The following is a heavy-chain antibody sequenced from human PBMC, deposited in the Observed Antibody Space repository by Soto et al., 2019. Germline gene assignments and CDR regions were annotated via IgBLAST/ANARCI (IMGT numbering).Heavy chain of an antibody. V-gene: IGHV4-39*01. CDR1: GGSISSSSYY. D-gene: IGHD3-10*01. CDR2: IYYSGST. J-gene: IGHJ6*03. Sequence: TSETLSLTCTVSGGSISSSSYYWGWIRQPPGKGLEWIGSIYYSGSTYYNPSLKSRVTISVDTSNNQLSLKLSSVTAADTAVYYCARHYGYYSHYMDVWTKGTTVTVSS. CDR3: ARHYGYYSHYMDV.